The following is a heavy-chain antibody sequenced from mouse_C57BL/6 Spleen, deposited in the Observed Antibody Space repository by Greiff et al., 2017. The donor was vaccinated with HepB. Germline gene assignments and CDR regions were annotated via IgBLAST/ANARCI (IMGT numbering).Heavy chain of an antibody. CDR1: GYTFTSYW. CDR2: INPSNGGT. D-gene: IGHD1-1*01. CDR3: ERGEFTWGSSLYYFDY. V-gene: IGHV1-53*01. J-gene: IGHJ2*01. Sequence: QVQLQQPGTELVKPGASVKLSCKASGYTFTSYWMHWVKQRPGQGLEWIGNINPSNGGTNYNEKFKSKATLTVDKSSSTAYMQLSSLTSEDSAVYYCERGEFTWGSSLYYFDYWGQGTTLTVSS.